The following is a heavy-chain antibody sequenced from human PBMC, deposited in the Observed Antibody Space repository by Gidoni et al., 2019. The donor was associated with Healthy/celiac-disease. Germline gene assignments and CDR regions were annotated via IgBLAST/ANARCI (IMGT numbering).Heavy chain of an antibody. D-gene: IGHD2-15*01. CDR3: ARDLSVVVATTLLNWFDP. J-gene: IGHJ5*02. CDR2: IIPILGIA. CDR1: GATFSSYT. Sequence: QVQLVQSGAEVKTPGSSVKVSCQASGATFSSYTISWVRQAPGQGLEWMGRIIPILGIANYAQKFQGRVTMTADKSTSTAYMELSSLRSEDTAVYYCARDLSVVVATTLLNWFDPWGQGTLVTVSS. V-gene: IGHV1-69*08.